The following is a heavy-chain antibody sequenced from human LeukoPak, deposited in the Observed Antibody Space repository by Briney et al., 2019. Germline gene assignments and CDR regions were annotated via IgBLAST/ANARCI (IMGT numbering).Heavy chain of an antibody. CDR1: GFTFSSYS. V-gene: IGHV3-21*01. CDR3: ARDAYYDSSGYYDPLFDY. Sequence: GGSLRLSCAASGFTFSSYSMNWVRQAPGKGLEWVSSISSSSSYIYYADSVKGRFTISRDNAKNSLYLQMNSLRAEDTAVYYCARDAYYDSSGYYDPLFDYWGQGTLVTVSS. D-gene: IGHD3-22*01. CDR2: ISSSSSYI. J-gene: IGHJ4*02.